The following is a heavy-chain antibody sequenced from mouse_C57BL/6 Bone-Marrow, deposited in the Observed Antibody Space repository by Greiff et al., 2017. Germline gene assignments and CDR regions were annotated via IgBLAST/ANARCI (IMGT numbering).Heavy chain of an antibody. V-gene: IGHV1-52*01. D-gene: IGHD2-1*01. J-gene: IGHJ2*01. CDR2: IDPSDSEP. CDR3: ARGGICYGNYGAGVDY. CDR1: GYTFTSYW. Sequence: VQLQQPGAELVRPGSSVKLSCKASGYTFTSYWMHWVKQRPIQGLEWIGNIDPSDSEPHYNQKFKDKATLTVDKSSSTAYMQLSSLTSGDSAVXDCARGGICYGNYGAGVDYWGQGTTLTVSS.